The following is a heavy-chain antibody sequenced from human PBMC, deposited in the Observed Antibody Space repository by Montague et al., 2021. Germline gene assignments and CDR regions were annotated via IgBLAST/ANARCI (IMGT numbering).Heavy chain of an antibody. CDR1: GGSSGGSFNGHF. V-gene: IGHV4-34*12. J-gene: IGHJ4*02. D-gene: IGHD6-19*01. Sequence: SETLSLTCAVSGGSSGGSFNGHFWTWIRQPPGKGLEWIGEIIYSGNTNYTPSLKSRVTMSLDTSKNQFSLKLSSVTVADTAIYYCARSPTQWLVFGYWGQGTLVTVSS. CDR2: IIYSGNT. CDR3: ARSPTQWLVFGY.